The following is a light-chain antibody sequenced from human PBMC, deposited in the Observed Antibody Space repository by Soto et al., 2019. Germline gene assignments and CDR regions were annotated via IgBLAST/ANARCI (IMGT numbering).Light chain of an antibody. J-gene: IGLJ3*02. V-gene: IGLV1-51*01. CDR2: DNN. Sequence: QSALTQPPSVSAAPGQKVTISCSGSNSNIGRTYVSWYQQLPGTAPKLLIYDNNKRPSGIPDRFSGSKSGTSATLDISGLQTGDEADYYCATWHNSVNWVFGGGTKLTVL. CDR3: ATWHNSVNWV. CDR1: NSNIGRTY.